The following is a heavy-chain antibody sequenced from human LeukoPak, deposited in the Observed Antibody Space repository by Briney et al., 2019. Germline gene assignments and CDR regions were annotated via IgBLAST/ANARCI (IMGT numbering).Heavy chain of an antibody. Sequence: GGSLRLSCSASGFTFSDYSMHWVRQAPGKGLEYISAISSNGGSTYYASSVKGRFTISRDNSKNTLYLQMGSLRTEDMAVYYCARVAARVSLDYWGQGTLVTVSS. CDR2: ISSNGGST. CDR3: ARVAARVSLDY. D-gene: IGHD2-15*01. V-gene: IGHV3-64*01. J-gene: IGHJ4*02. CDR1: GFTFSDYS.